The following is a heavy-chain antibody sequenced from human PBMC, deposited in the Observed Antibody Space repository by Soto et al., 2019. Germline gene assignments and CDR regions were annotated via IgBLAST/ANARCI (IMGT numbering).Heavy chain of an antibody. CDR3: ARWGRYCSGGSCYSSDYYYYYYMDV. V-gene: IGHV3-7*01. Sequence: GGSLRLSCAASGFTFSSYWMSWVRQAPGKGLEWVANIKQDGSEKYYVDSVKGRFTISRDNAKNSLYLQMNSLRAEDTAVYYCARWGRYCSGGSCYSSDYYYYYYMDVWGKGTTVTVSS. CDR1: GFTFSSYW. CDR2: IKQDGSEK. D-gene: IGHD2-15*01. J-gene: IGHJ6*03.